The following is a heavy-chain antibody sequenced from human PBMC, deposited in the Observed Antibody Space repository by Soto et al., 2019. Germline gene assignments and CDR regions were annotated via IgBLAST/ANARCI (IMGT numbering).Heavy chain of an antibody. CDR2: INGRSNYK. V-gene: IGHV3-21*01. D-gene: IGHD1-26*01. CDR1: GYALTTYT. J-gene: IGHJ4*02. Sequence: GALRLSCVASGYALTTYTMNWVRQGPGTVLEWVSSINGRSNYKYYSDSVKGRFTVSRDNAQNSLFLQMSRLGPEDTAVYYCVREDGVVGASSAFDSWGQGTLVTVSS. CDR3: VREDGVVGASSAFDS.